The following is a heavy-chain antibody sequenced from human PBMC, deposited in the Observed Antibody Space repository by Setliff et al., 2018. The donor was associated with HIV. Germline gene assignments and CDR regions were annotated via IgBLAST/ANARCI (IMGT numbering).Heavy chain of an antibody. CDR2: IYHSGSA. CDR3: ARLSSYRSSSYYFDY. D-gene: IGHD6-6*01. Sequence: PSETLSLTCAVSGGSISSSNWWSWVRQPPGKGLEWIGEIYHSGSANYNPSLKSRVSISVDTSKNQLSLKLNSVTAADTAVYHCARLSSYRSSSYYFDYWGQGALVTVSS. V-gene: IGHV4-4*02. CDR1: GGSISSSNW. J-gene: IGHJ4*02.